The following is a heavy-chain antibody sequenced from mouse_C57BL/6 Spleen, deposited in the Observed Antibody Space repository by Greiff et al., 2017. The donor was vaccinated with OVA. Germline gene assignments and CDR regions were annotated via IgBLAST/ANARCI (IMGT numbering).Heavy chain of an antibody. J-gene: IGHJ3*01. CDR3: VRAGASTMVTTDFAY. CDR1: GFTFNTYA. Sequence: EVKVVESGGGLVQPKGSLKLSCAASGFTFNTYAMHWVRQAPGKGLEWVARIRSKSSNYATYYADSVKDRFTISRDDSQSMLYLQMNNLKTEDTAMYYCVRAGASTMVTTDFAYWGQGTLVTVSA. CDR2: IRSKSSNYAT. D-gene: IGHD2-1*01. V-gene: IGHV10-3*01.